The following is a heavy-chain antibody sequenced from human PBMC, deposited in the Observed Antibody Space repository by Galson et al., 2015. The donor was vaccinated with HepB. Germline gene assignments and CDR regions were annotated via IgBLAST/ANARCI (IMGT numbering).Heavy chain of an antibody. J-gene: IGHJ6*02. D-gene: IGHD6-13*01. CDR2: ISYDGSSK. V-gene: IGHV3-30*18. CDR3: AKGEAAADTYYYYGMDV. CDR1: GFTFSSYG. Sequence: SLRLSCADSGFTFSSYGVHWVRQAPGKGLEWVAVISYDGSSKYYADSVKGRFTISRDNPKNTLYLQMNSLTAEDTAVYYCAKGEAAADTYYYYGMDVWGQGTTVTVSS.